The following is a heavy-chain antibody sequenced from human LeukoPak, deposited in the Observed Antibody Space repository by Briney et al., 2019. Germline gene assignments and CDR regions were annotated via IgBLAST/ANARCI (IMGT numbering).Heavy chain of an antibody. Sequence: TSETLSLTCTVPGGSINSHYCNWIRQSPGKGLEWIGYVYKSGTINYNPSLKSRVTISVDTSKNQFSLKLNSVTAADTAIYYCATKVRGGFDIWGQGTMVTVSS. CDR1: GGSINSHY. J-gene: IGHJ3*02. CDR3: ATKVRGGFDI. V-gene: IGHV4-59*11. D-gene: IGHD2-15*01. CDR2: VYKSGTI.